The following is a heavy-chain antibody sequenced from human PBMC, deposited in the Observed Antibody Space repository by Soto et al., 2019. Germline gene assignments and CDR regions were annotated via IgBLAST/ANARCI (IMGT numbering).Heavy chain of an antibody. Sequence: QVQLVQSGAEVKKPRSSVKVSCKASGGTFSSYTISWVRQAPGQGLEWMGRIIPILGIANYAQKFQGRVTITADKSTSRAELVLSSLRSEDTAVYYSATYGGTDAFDIWGQGTMVTVSS. CDR1: GGTFSSYT. CDR2: IIPILGIA. V-gene: IGHV1-69*02. CDR3: ATYGGTDAFDI. J-gene: IGHJ3*02. D-gene: IGHD2-8*01.